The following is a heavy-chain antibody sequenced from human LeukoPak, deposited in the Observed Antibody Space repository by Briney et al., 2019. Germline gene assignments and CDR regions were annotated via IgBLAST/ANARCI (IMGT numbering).Heavy chain of an antibody. D-gene: IGHD3-22*01. V-gene: IGHV3-13*01. CDR1: GFTFSSYD. CDR3: ARGKAYDSSGYYKLFDY. Sequence: GGSLRLSCAASGFTFSSYDMHWVRQATGKGLEWVSAIGTAGDTYYPASVKGRFTISRENAKNSLYLQMNSQRAGDTAVYYCARGKAYDSSGYYKLFDYWGQGTLVTVSS. CDR2: IGTAGDT. J-gene: IGHJ4*02.